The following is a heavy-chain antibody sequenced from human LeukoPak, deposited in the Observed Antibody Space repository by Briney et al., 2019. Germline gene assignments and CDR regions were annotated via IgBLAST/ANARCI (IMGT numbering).Heavy chain of an antibody. J-gene: IGHJ4*02. CDR2: INPSGGST. V-gene: IGHV1-46*01. CDR3: ARDRRYGSGSYYLVY. Sequence: ASVKVSCKASGYTFTSYYMHWVRQAPGQGLEGMGIINPSGGSTSYAQKFQGRVTMTRDKSTSTVYMELSSLRSEDTAVYYCARDRRYGSGSYYLVYWGQGTLVTVSS. D-gene: IGHD3-10*01. CDR1: GYTFTSYY.